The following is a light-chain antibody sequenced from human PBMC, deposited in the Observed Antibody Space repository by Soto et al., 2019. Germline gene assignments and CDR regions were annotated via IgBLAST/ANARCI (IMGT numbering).Light chain of an antibody. CDR1: QRVNDNY. V-gene: IGKV3-20*01. CDR3: QQYSNPCT. CDR2: ETT. Sequence: EVGLTQSPGSLSVSAGARATLSCRASQRVNDNYLAWHQQKPGEAPRLLMAETTSRGTGISGLFSSSGSRKDFTLTISRQDEDYLADYCFQQYSNPCTFGQGTKVDI. J-gene: IGKJ1*01.